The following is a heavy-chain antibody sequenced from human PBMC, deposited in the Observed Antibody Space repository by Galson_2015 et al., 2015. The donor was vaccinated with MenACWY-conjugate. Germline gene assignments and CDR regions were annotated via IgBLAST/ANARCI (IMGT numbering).Heavy chain of an antibody. Sequence: SLRLSCAASGFTFSNYNMNWVRQAPGKGLEWVSSITSSSSYIYYADSVKGRFTISRDNAKNSLYLQMNSLSAEDTAVYFCARDIRFYGSGNYHGTFDIWGQGTMVTVSS. CDR2: ITSSSSYI. J-gene: IGHJ3*02. D-gene: IGHD3-10*01. V-gene: IGHV3-21*01. CDR3: ARDIRFYGSGNYHGTFDI. CDR1: GFTFSNYN.